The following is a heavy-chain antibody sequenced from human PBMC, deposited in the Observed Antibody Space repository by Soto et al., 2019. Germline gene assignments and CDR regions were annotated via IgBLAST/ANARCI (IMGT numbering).Heavy chain of an antibody. Sequence: PVGSLRLSCAASGFTFSSYAMNWVRQVPGKGPEWVSHISVTGDTYYADSVKGRFTISRDNSKNTLFLQMNSLRAEDTAVYYCAKSLSMATSFDYWGQGTPVTAPQ. CDR1: GFTFSSYA. CDR2: ISVTGDT. D-gene: IGHD2-21*01. CDR3: AKSLSMATSFDY. V-gene: IGHV3-23*01. J-gene: IGHJ4*02.